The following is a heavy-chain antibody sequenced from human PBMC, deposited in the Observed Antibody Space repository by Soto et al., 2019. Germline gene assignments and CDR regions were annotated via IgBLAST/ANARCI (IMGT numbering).Heavy chain of an antibody. V-gene: IGHV3-48*01. CDR2: IRRHTSVT. D-gene: IGHD3-22*01. J-gene: IGHJ5*02. CDR1: GLTLSTSS. Sequence: EVQLVESGGMLVQPGGSLRLSCAASGLTLSTSSMNWVRQAPGKGLEWISYIRRHTSVTAYADSVKGRFTISRDSAKNALYLQMDSLRVEDTAVYYCGKVAASGYYTVDRWGYGTLVTVSS. CDR3: GKVAASGYYTVDR.